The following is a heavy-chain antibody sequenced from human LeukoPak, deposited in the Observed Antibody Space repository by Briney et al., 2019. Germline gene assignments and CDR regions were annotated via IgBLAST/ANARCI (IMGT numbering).Heavy chain of an antibody. J-gene: IGHJ4*02. Sequence: GGSLRLSCAASGFTFSSSGMHWVRQAPGKGLEWVAVISYDGSNKYYADSVKGRFTFSRDNSKNTLYLQMNSLRAEDTAVYYCAKEYCSNSVCHSLDCWGQGTLVTVSS. CDR2: ISYDGSNK. V-gene: IGHV3-30*18. D-gene: IGHD2-8*01. CDR1: GFTFSSSG. CDR3: AKEYCSNSVCHSLDC.